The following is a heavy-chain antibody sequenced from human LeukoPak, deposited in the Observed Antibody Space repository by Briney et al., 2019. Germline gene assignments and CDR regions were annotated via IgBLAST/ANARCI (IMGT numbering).Heavy chain of an antibody. Sequence: SETLSLTCIVSGDSISSYYWSWIRQSAGKGLEWIGRIYTSGSTNYNPSLKSRVTMSVDTSKNQFSLKLSSVTAADTAVYYCARGPYVSHSFDYWGHGTLVTVSS. V-gene: IGHV4-4*07. CDR3: ARGPYVSHSFDY. CDR1: GDSISSYY. CDR2: IYTSGST. D-gene: IGHD3-10*02. J-gene: IGHJ4*01.